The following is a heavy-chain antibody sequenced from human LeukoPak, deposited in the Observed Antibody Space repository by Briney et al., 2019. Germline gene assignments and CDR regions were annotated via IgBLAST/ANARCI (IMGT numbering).Heavy chain of an antibody. J-gene: IGHJ4*02. V-gene: IGHV1-2*02. Sequence: AASVKVSCKAAGYTFTDYYIHWVRQAHGQGLEWVGWINPTSGGTTYAQRFQGRVTVTRDTSISTAYMELTRLRSDDTAVYYCARDRIQLWLPNHFDYWGQGTVVTVSS. CDR1: GYTFTDYY. CDR2: INPTSGGT. D-gene: IGHD5-18*01. CDR3: ARDRIQLWLPNHFDY.